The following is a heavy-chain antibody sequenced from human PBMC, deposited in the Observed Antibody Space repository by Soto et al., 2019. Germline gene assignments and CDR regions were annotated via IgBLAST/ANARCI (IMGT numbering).Heavy chain of an antibody. D-gene: IGHD3-9*01. V-gene: IGHV3-23*01. CDR2: ISGSGGST. CDR3: AKGGYFDWLFDYYYYYMDV. CDR1: GFTFSSYA. J-gene: IGHJ6*03. Sequence: PGGSLRLSCAASGFTFSSYAMSWVRQAPGRGLEWVSAISGSGGSTYYADSVKGRFTISRDNSKNTLYLQMNSLRAEDTAVYYCAKGGYFDWLFDYYYYYMDVWGKGTTVTVSS.